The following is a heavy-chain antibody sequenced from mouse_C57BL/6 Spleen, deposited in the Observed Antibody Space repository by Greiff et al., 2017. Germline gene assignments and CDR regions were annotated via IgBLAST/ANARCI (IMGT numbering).Heavy chain of an antibody. CDR1: GYTFTSYW. CDR3: TRRGNGYYDFDY. V-gene: IGHV1-5*01. Sequence: VQLQQPGAELVRPGSSVKLSCKASGYTFTSYWMHWVKQRPGQGLEWIAAIYPGNSDTSYNQKFKGKAKLTAVTSASTAYMELSSLTNEDSAVYYCTRRGNGYYDFDYWGQGTTLTVSS. J-gene: IGHJ2*01. CDR2: IYPGNSDT. D-gene: IGHD2-3*01.